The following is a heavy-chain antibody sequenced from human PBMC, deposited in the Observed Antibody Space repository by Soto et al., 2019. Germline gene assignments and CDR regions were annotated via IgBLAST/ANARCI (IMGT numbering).Heavy chain of an antibody. CDR1: SGTISSSNW. D-gene: IGHD2-15*01. V-gene: IGHV4-4*02. CDR3: AGLGMVAAHREFDP. CDR2: INQSGSP. Sequence: QVQLQESGPGLVKPSGTLSLTCAVSSGTISSSNWWTWVRQPPGKGLEWIGEINQSGSPNYTPSLRSRVTISVDKSKSQFCLELGSVPAAGRAIYYCAGLGMVAAHREFDPWGQGTLVTVSS. J-gene: IGHJ5*02.